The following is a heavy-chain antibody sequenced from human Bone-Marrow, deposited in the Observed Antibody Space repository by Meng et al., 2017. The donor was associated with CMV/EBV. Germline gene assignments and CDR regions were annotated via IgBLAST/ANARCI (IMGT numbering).Heavy chain of an antibody. D-gene: IGHD3-10*01. Sequence: SETLSLTCNVSGGSISNYYWSWIRQTPGKGLEWIAYIYDRGSTNYNPSLKSRVTISLDTSKNQVSLKLRSVTAADSAVYYCARGYDVPGNYYGMDVWGQGTTVTVSS. J-gene: IGHJ6*02. CDR3: ARGYDVPGNYYGMDV. CDR2: IYDRGST. CDR1: GGSISNYY. V-gene: IGHV4-59*01.